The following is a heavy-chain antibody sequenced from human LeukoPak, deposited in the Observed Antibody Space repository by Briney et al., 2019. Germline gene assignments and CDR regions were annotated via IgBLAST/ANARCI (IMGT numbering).Heavy chain of an antibody. CDR1: SGSFSGYY. D-gene: IGHD3-22*01. Sequence: SETLSLTCAVYSGSFSGYYWSWIRQPPGKGLEWIGEINHSGSTNYNPSLKSRVTISVDTSKNQFSLKLSSVTAADTAVYYCATYDSSGYYRYFDYWGQGTLVTVSS. J-gene: IGHJ4*02. V-gene: IGHV4-34*01. CDR3: ATYDSSGYYRYFDY. CDR2: INHSGST.